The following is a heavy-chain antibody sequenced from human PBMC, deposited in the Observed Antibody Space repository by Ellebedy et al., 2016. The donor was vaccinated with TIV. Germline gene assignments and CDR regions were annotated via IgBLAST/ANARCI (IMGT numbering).Heavy chain of an antibody. J-gene: IGHJ6*02. CDR3: ARVDRVSHAMDV. CDR2: TSISGTTL. D-gene: IGHD1-14*01. Sequence: GGSLRLSXAAPGFTLSNSGMTWVRQAPGRGREWVSYTSISGTTLYYADSVRGRFTISRDNAKNSLYLRMNSLRADDTAMYYCARVDRVSHAMDVWGQGTPVTVSS. V-gene: IGHV3-48*01. CDR1: GFTLSNSG.